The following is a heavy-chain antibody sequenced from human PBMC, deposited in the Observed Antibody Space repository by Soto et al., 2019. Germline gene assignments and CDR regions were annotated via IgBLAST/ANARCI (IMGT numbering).Heavy chain of an antibody. CDR2: IYQSGVT. V-gene: IGHV4-30-2*01. J-gene: IGHJ5*02. Sequence: TLSLTCNMSGDSYSISTYSWSWIRQPPGKALQWIGFIYQSGVTSYNPSLASRVSISLDRSNNQCSLKLKSVTAADTAVYFCAGMPYTSGLRFDPWGPGTLVTVS. CDR3: AGMPYTSGLRFDP. D-gene: IGHD6-19*01. CDR1: GDSYSISTYS.